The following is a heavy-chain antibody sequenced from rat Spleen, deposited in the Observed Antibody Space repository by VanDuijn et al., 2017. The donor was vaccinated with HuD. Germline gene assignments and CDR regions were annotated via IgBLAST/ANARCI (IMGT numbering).Heavy chain of an antibody. Sequence: EVQLVESGGGLVQPGRSLKLSCTASGLSFSNYDMAWVRQAPTKGLEWVASISYDGSATYYLDSVKGRFTLSRDNAKSTLFLQMGSLRSEDTANYYCARHSSTYYVMDAWGQGASVTVSS. CDR2: ISYDGSAT. J-gene: IGHJ4*01. CDR3: ARHSSTYYVMDA. V-gene: IGHV5-25*01. D-gene: IGHD1-2*01. CDR1: GLSFSNYD.